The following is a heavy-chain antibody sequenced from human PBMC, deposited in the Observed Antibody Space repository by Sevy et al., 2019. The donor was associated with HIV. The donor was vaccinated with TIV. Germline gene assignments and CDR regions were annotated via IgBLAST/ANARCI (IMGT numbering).Heavy chain of an antibody. CDR3: AINAGGSGPSDY. CDR1: GGTFSSYA. D-gene: IGHD3-10*01. Sequence: ASVKVSCKASGGTFSSYAISWVRQAPGQGLEWMGGNIPIFGTANYAQKFQGRVTITADESTSSAYMELSSLRSEETAVYYCAINAGGSGPSDYWGQGTLVTVSS. CDR2: NIPIFGTA. J-gene: IGHJ4*02. V-gene: IGHV1-69*13.